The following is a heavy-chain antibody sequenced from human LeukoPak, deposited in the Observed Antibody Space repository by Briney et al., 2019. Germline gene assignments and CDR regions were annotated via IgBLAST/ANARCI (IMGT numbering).Heavy chain of an antibody. Sequence: GGSLRLSCTASGFSFSGHWMHWARQLPGKGLVWVSRISPTGSTTSYADSVKGRFTVSRDNAKNSLFLQMNSLRVEDTAVYYCAREVVIVVEPAANTIDYWGQGTRVTVSS. CDR2: ISPTGSTT. D-gene: IGHD2-2*01. J-gene: IGHJ4*02. CDR1: GFSFSGHW. V-gene: IGHV3-74*01. CDR3: AREVVIVVEPAANTIDY.